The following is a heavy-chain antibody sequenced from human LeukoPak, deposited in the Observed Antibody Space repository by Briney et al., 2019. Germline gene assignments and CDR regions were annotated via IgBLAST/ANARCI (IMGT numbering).Heavy chain of an antibody. J-gene: IGHJ4*02. D-gene: IGHD3-10*01. CDR2: IYYSGST. CDR1: GGSISSYY. Sequence: PSETLSLTCTVSGGSISSYYRSWIRQPPGKGLEWIGYIYYSGSTNYNPSLKSRVTISVDTSKNQFSLKLSSVTAADTAVYYCARADYYGSRVYFDYWGQGTLVTVSS. V-gene: IGHV4-59*01. CDR3: ARADYYGSRVYFDY.